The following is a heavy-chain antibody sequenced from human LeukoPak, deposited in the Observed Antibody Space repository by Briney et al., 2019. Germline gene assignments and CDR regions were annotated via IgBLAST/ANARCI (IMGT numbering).Heavy chain of an antibody. J-gene: IGHJ4*02. D-gene: IGHD4-17*01. CDR3: AKRPSDYGDYVTYFDY. CDR1: GFTVSSNY. V-gene: IGHV3-66*04. CDR2: IYSGGST. Sequence: GGSLRLSCAASGFTVSSNYMSWVRQAPGKGLEWVSVIYSGGSTYYADSAKGRFTISRDNSKNTLYLQMNSLRAEDTAVYYCAKRPSDYGDYVTYFDYWGQGTLVTVSS.